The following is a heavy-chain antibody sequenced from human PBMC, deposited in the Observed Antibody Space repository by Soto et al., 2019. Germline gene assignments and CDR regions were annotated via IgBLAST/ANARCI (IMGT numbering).Heavy chain of an antibody. CDR3: AKAPHHSSSWYYFDY. J-gene: IGHJ4*02. D-gene: IGHD6-13*01. CDR2: ISGSGGST. CDR1: GFTFSSYA. Sequence: AGGSLRLSCAASGFTFSSYAMSWVRQAPGKGLEWVSAISGSGGSTYYADSVKGRFTISRDNSKNTLYLQMNSLRAEDTAVYYCAKAPHHSSSWYYFDYWGQGTLVTVSS. V-gene: IGHV3-23*01.